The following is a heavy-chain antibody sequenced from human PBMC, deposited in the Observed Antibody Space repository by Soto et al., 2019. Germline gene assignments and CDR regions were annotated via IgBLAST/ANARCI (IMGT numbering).Heavy chain of an antibody. Sequence: QVQLVQSGAEVKKPGSSVKVSCKASRGTFSSYAISWVRQAPGQGLEWMGGIIPIFGTANYAQKFQGRVTITADESTSTAYMEQSSLRSEDTAVYYCAMPIAAAGYNWFDPWGPGTLVTVSS. V-gene: IGHV1-69*01. J-gene: IGHJ5*02. CDR3: AMPIAAAGYNWFDP. CDR2: IIPIFGTA. D-gene: IGHD6-13*01. CDR1: RGTFSSYA.